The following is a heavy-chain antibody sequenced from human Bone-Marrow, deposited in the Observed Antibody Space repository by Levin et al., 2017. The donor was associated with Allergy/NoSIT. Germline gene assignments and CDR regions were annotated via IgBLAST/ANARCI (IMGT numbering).Heavy chain of an antibody. CDR2: MNPNSGNT. J-gene: IGHJ4*02. CDR1: GYTFTSYD. V-gene: IGHV1-8*01. Sequence: GGSLRLSCKASGYTFTSYDINWVRQATGQGLEWMGWMNPNSGNTGYAQKFQGRVTMTRNTSISTAYMELSSLRSEDTAVYYCARGGGSTNDYGGNFDYWGQGTLVTVSS. CDR3: ARGGGSTNDYGGNFDY. D-gene: IGHD4-23*01.